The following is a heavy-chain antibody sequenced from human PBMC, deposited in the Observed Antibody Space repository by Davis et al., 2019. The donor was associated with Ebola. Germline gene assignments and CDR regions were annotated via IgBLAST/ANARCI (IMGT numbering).Heavy chain of an antibody. CDR3: ARMYRYCTGGVCYTGRFWFDP. CDR2: ISAYNGNP. J-gene: IGHJ5*02. Sequence: AASVKVSCKASGYTFTSYGISWVRQAPGQGLEWMGWISAYNGNPNYAQKLQGRVTMTTDTSTSTAYMELRSLRSDDTAVYYCARMYRYCTGGVCYTGRFWFDPWGQGTLVTVSS. V-gene: IGHV1-18*01. D-gene: IGHD2-8*02. CDR1: GYTFTSYG.